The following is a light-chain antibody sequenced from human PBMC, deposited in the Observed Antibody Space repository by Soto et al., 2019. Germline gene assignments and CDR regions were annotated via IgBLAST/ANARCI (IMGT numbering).Light chain of an antibody. CDR2: GAS. Sequence: ESVLTQSPGTVSLSPGERATLSGRASQSVPSDWLAWYRHKPVQGPRVLIYGASSRATGVPGRVSGSGYGTDFTLTINRLEPDDFAVYYCQQYGSSPPFTFGPGTKVHIK. CDR3: QQYGSSPPFT. V-gene: IGKV3-20*01. CDR1: QSVPSDW. J-gene: IGKJ3*01.